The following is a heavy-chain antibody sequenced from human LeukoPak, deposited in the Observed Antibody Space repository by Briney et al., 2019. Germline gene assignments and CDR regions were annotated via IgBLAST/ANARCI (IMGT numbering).Heavy chain of an antibody. Sequence: GGSLRLSCAASGFTFSSYSMNWVRQAPGKGLEWVSSISSSSSYIYYADSVKGRFTISRDNSKNTLYLQMNSLRAEDTAVYYCARDTLRYFDWLPVSTNAFDYWGQGTLVTVSS. D-gene: IGHD3-9*01. CDR1: GFTFSSYS. J-gene: IGHJ4*02. CDR2: ISSSSSYI. CDR3: ARDTLRYFDWLPVSTNAFDY. V-gene: IGHV3-21*01.